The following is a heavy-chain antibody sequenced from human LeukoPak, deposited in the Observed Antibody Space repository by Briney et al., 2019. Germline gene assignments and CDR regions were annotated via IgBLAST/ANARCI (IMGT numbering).Heavy chain of an antibody. J-gene: IGHJ3*02. CDR3: ATLRDGDYVVDAFDI. Sequence: GGSLRLSCAASGFTFSSYAMSWVRQAPGKGLEWVSAISGSGGSTYYADSVKGRFTISRDNSKNTLYLQMNSLKAEDTAVYYCATLRDGDYVVDAFDIWGQGTMVTVSS. V-gene: IGHV3-23*01. CDR2: ISGSGGST. D-gene: IGHD4-17*01. CDR1: GFTFSSYA.